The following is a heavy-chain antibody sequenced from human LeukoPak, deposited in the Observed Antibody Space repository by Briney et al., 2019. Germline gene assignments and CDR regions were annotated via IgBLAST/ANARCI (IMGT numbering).Heavy chain of an antibody. Sequence: RGSLTLSCVASGFNFNNYDLHWVRQAPGKGLEWVAVISYDGSNKYYADSVKGRFTISRDNSKNTLYLQMNSLRAEDTAVYYCARATALAGTTFRRGDYWGQGTLVTVSS. V-gene: IGHV3-30*19. CDR3: ARATALAGTTFRRGDY. J-gene: IGHJ4*02. CDR2: ISYDGSNK. CDR1: GFNFNNYD. D-gene: IGHD1-7*01.